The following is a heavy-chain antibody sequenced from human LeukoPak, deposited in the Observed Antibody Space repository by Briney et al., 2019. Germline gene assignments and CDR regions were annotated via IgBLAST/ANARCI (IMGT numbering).Heavy chain of an antibody. D-gene: IGHD3-22*01. Sequence: ASVKLSCKASGCTFSSYAISWVRQAPGQGLEWMGRIIPIFGIANYAQKFQGRVTITADKSTSTAYMELSSLRSEDTAVYYCARVGYYDRSGFEFDYWGQGTLVTVSS. J-gene: IGHJ4*02. V-gene: IGHV1-69*04. CDR3: ARVGYYDRSGFEFDY. CDR1: GCTFSSYA. CDR2: IIPIFGIA.